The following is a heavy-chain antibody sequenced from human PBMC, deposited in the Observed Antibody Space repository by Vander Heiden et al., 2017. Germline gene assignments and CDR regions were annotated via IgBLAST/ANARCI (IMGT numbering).Heavy chain of an antibody. D-gene: IGHD2-8*02. Sequence: EVLLLESGGGSVQPVGPLRPSCVGSGFRFNDDAMTWVRQAPGKGLEWLSGIYGDGDVTNYADSVMGRFTISRDNSRNTLYLHMYSLTADDTAVYYCAKGHCTGGSCSYYHYYGMDVWGRGTTVTVSS. CDR1: GFRFNDDA. CDR3: AKGHCTGGSCSYYHYYGMDV. J-gene: IGHJ6*02. CDR2: IYGDGDVT. V-gene: IGHV3-23*01.